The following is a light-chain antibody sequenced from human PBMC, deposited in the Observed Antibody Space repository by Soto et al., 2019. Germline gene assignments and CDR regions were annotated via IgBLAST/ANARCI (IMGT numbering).Light chain of an antibody. Sequence: QSALTQSPSASATPGQRVTISCSGSSSNIGTNYVYWYQQLPGTAPKLLIYKNNQRPSGVPDRFSGSKYGTSASLAIGGLRSEDEADYYCAAWDASLSGPVFGGGTKLTVL. V-gene: IGLV1-47*01. CDR2: KNN. J-gene: IGLJ3*02. CDR1: SSNIGTNY. CDR3: AAWDASLSGPV.